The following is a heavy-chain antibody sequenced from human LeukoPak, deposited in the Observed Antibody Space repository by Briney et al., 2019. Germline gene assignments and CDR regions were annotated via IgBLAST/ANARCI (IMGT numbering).Heavy chain of an antibody. CDR3: AREALRYGDYAPPFDP. Sequence: PGGSLRLSYAASGFTFSSYWMSWVRQAPGKGLEWVANIKQDGSEKYYVDSVKGRFTISRDNAKNSLYLQMNSLRAEDTAVYYCAREALRYGDYAPPFDPWGQGTLVTVSS. J-gene: IGHJ5*02. D-gene: IGHD4-17*01. V-gene: IGHV3-7*01. CDR1: GFTFSSYW. CDR2: IKQDGSEK.